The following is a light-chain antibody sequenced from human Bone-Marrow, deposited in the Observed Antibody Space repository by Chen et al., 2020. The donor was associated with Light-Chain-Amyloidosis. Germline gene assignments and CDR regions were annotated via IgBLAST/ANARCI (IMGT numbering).Light chain of an antibody. J-gene: IGKJ4*01. Sequence: DIKMTQSPSTLSASVGDRVTITCRASQSISSWLAWYQQKPGKAPKLLIYDASSLERGVPSRFSGSGSGTEFTLTISSLQPDDFATYYCQQYNSYPLTFGGGTKVEIK. V-gene: IGKV1-5*01. CDR1: QSISSW. CDR3: QQYNSYPLT. CDR2: DAS.